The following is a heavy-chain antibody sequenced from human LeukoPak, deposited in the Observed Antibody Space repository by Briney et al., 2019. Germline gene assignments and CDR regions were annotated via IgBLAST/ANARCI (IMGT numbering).Heavy chain of an antibody. J-gene: IGHJ4*02. Sequence: GGSLRLFCAASGFTFSRFWMSSVPEAPGQGPERVANTKQDGSEKYYVEAVKGRFTISREDAKNSLYLQMNSLRAEDTAVYYCARGTHDYGDYWGQGTLVTVSS. CDR3: ARGTHDYGDY. V-gene: IGHV3-7*01. CDR1: GFTFSRFW. CDR2: TKQDGSEK.